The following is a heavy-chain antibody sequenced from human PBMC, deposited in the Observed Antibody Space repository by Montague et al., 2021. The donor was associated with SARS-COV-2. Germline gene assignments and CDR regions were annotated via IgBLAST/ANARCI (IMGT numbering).Heavy chain of an antibody. CDR3: VWHPGYSSSW. Sequence: SLRLSCAASGFTFSSYVMSWVRQAPGQGLEWVSGISDSGVSTYYADSVKGRFTISRDNSKNTLYLQMNSLRVEDTAVYYCVWHPGYSSSWWGQGTLVIVSS. V-gene: IGHV3-23*01. CDR1: GFTFSSYV. D-gene: IGHD6-13*01. J-gene: IGHJ4*02. CDR2: ISDSGVST.